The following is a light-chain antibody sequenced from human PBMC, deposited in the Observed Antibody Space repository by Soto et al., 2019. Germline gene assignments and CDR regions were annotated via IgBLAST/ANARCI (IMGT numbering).Light chain of an antibody. CDR2: GAS. CDR1: QSVSSN. V-gene: IGKV3-20*01. Sequence: EIVMTQSPATLSVSPGERATLSCRASQSVSSNLAWYQQKPGQAPRLLIYGASSRATGTPDRFSGSGSGTDFTLTINRLEPEDFAVYYCQQYGSSPPTWTFGQGTKVDIK. J-gene: IGKJ1*01. CDR3: QQYGSSPPTWT.